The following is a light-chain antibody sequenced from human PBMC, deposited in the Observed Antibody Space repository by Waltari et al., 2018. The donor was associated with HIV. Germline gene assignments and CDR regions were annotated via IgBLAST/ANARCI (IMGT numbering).Light chain of an antibody. CDR2: KAS. J-gene: IGKJ1*01. Sequence: DIQMTESLSPLSASSGASGTINCRASQNVSSWLAWYQQKSGKAPKLLIYKASALEFGVPSRFSGSGSGADFTLVISSLQPDDFATYYCQQYTTFPWTFGQGTKVEIK. V-gene: IGKV1-5*03. CDR1: QNVSSW. CDR3: QQYTTFPWT.